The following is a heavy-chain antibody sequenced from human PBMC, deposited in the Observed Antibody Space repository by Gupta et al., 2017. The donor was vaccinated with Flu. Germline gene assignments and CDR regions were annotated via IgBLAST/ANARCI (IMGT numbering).Heavy chain of an antibody. V-gene: IGHV4-39*01. D-gene: IGHD4-17*01. J-gene: IGHJ4*02. CDR3: ARSGDYFDH. CDR2: VYYVGST. Sequence: QLQLQESGPGLVKPSETLSLTCTVSGGSIISSNYYWSWIRQPPGKGLEYIGSVYYVGSTYYNLFLESRVTISIDTSKNQFSLKLTSVTAEDTAGYYCARSGDYFDHWGQGALVTVSS. CDR1: GGSIISSNYY.